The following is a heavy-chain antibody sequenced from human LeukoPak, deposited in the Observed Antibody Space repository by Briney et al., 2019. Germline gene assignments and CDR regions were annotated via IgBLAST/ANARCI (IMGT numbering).Heavy chain of an antibody. V-gene: IGHV1-2*04. CDR2: INPNSGGT. Sequence: ASVNVSCKASGYTFTGYYMHWVRQAPGQGLEWMGWINPNSGGTNYAQKFRGWVTMTRDTSISTAYMELSRLRSDDTAVYYCARANRRGYSYGYYVYWGQGTLVTVSS. CDR3: ARANRRGYSYGYYVY. D-gene: IGHD5-18*01. CDR1: GYTFTGYY. J-gene: IGHJ4*02.